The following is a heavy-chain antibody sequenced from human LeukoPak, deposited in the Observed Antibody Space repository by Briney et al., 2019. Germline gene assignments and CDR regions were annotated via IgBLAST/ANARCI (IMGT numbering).Heavy chain of an antibody. CDR1: GFTFSSYF. D-gene: IGHD5-24*01. J-gene: IGHJ4*02. Sequence: PGGSLRLSCAASGFTFSSYFMVWVRQAPGKGLEWVVNIKQDGSDKYYADSVKGRFTISRDNAKNSLYLEMNSLRAEDTAVYYCARAGGERWLQSVDYWGQGTLVTVSS. CDR3: ARAGGERWLQSVDY. CDR2: IKQDGSDK. V-gene: IGHV3-7*01.